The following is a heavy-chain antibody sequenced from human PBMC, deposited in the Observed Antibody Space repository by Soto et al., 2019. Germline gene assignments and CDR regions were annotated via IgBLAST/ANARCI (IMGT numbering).Heavy chain of an antibody. V-gene: IGHV1-69*02. D-gene: IGHD2-15*01. J-gene: IGHJ4*02. CDR2: IIPILGIA. CDR1: GGTFSSYT. Sequence: QVQLVQSGAEVKKPGSSVKVSCKASGGTFSSYTISWVRQAPGQGLEWMGSIIPILGIANYAQKFQGRVTITADKSTSTAYMELSSLRTEDTAVYYCARAHNEGYCSGGSCYSYDYWGQGTLVTVSS. CDR3: ARAHNEGYCSGGSCYSYDY.